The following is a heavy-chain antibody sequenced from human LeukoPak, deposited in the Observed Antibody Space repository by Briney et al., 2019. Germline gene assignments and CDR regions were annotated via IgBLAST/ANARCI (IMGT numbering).Heavy chain of an antibody. CDR2: IIPIFGTA. V-gene: IGHV1-69*13. CDR1: GGTFSSYA. D-gene: IGHD3-22*01. CDR3: ARAPVGGRWIVVVITGPYYYYGMDV. J-gene: IGHJ6*02. Sequence: SVKVSCKASGGTFSSYAISWVRQAPGQGLEWMGGIIPIFGTANYARKFQGRVTITADESTSTAYMELSSLRSEDTAVYYCARAPVGGRWIVVVITGPYYYYGMDVWGQGTTVTVSS.